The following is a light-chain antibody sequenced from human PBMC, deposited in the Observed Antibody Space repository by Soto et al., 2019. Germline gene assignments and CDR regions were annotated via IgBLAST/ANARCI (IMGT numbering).Light chain of an antibody. J-gene: IGKJ1*01. CDR1: QSVSSY. Sequence: EIVLTQSPGTLSLSPGERATLSCRASQSVSSYLAWYQQKPGQAPRLLIYGASSRATGIPDRFSGSGSGTDFTLTISSLEPEDLAVYYCQQYGSSPRTLGQGTKVEIK. CDR2: GAS. V-gene: IGKV3-20*01. CDR3: QQYGSSPRT.